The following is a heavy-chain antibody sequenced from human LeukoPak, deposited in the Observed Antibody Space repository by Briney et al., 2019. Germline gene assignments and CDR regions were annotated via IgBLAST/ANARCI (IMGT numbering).Heavy chain of an antibody. J-gene: IGHJ4*02. Sequence: ASVKVSCKASGGTFSSYAISWERQAPGQGLEWMGRIIPILGIANYAQKFQGRVTITADKSTSTAYMELSSLRSEDTAVYYCARDRGDGHYYDSSGSDYWGQGTLVTVSS. CDR3: ARDRGDGHYYDSSGSDY. D-gene: IGHD3-22*01. CDR2: IIPILGIA. V-gene: IGHV1-69*04. CDR1: GGTFSSYA.